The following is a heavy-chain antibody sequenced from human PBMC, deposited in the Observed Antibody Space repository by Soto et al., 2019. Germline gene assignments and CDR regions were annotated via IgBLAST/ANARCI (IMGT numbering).Heavy chain of an antibody. Sequence: DVQLVESGGGSVQPGGSLSLSCVGSGFTFSSYSMNWVRQAPGKGLEWVSYISSSSGTKYYADSVEGRFTISRDNAKNSLDVQMNDLRAEDTTIYYWAALPVAGRDVDYWGQGTLVTVSS. CDR2: ISSSSGTK. V-gene: IGHV3-48*01. CDR1: GFTFSSYS. D-gene: IGHD6-19*01. CDR3: AALPVAGRDVDY. J-gene: IGHJ4*02.